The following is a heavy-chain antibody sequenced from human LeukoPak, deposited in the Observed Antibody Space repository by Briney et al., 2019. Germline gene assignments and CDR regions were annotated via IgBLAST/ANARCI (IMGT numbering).Heavy chain of an antibody. CDR3: ARGRRYSSGWYAGGYYYYYMDV. CDR2: ISSSGSTI. V-gene: IGHV3-48*03. J-gene: IGHJ6*03. CDR1: GFTFSSYE. Sequence: GGSLRISCAASGFTFSSYEMNWVRQAPGKGLKWVSYISSSGSTIYYADSVKGRFTISRDNAKTSLYLQMNSLSAEDTAVYYCARGRRYSSGWYAGGYYYYYMDVWGKGTTVTVSS. D-gene: IGHD6-19*01.